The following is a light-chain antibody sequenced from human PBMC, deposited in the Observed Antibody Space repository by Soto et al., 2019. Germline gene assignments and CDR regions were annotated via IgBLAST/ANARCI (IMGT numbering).Light chain of an antibody. CDR1: QVVVTAY. V-gene: IGKV3-20*01. CDR2: GAS. J-gene: IGKJ3*01. Sequence: EIVLTQSPGTLSVSPGERATLSCRASQVVVTAYIHWYQHKPGQAPRLLISGASTRASGIPDRFSGSGVGTDFTLPLNRLEPEDCAVYYCLLFRGSPTFGPGSRVHI. CDR3: LLFRGSPT.